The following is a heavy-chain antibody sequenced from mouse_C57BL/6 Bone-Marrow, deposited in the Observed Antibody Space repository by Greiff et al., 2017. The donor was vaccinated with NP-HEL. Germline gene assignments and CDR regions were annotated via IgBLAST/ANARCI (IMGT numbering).Heavy chain of an antibody. V-gene: IGHV1-72*01. CDR2: IGSNSGGT. CDR1: GYTLTSHW. J-gene: IGHJ3*01. CDR3: AKLPY. Sequence: QVQLPQPGAELVKPGASVKLFCKAFGYTLTSHWLHWGEERPGRGPEWIGRIGSNSGGTKYNEKFKSKATLTVDKPSSTAYMQLSSLTSEDSAVYYCAKLPYWGQGTLVTVSA. D-gene: IGHD4-1*01.